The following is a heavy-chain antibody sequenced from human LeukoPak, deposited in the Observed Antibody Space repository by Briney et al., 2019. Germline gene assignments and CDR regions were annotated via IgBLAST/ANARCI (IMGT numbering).Heavy chain of an antibody. CDR2: IKEDGREK. Sequence: PGGSLRLSCAASGFTFSSYWMSWVRQAPGKGLEWVGNIKEDGREKYYVDSAKGRFTISRDNAKNSLYLEMNSLRAEDTAVYYCARVNRWFDPWGQGTLVTVSS. V-gene: IGHV3-7*01. CDR1: GFTFSSYW. CDR3: ARVNRWFDP. J-gene: IGHJ5*02. D-gene: IGHD3-16*02.